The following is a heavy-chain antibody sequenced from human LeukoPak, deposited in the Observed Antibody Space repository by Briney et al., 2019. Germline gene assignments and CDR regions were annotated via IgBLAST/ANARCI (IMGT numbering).Heavy chain of an antibody. CDR3: ARDSEMATGYFDY. V-gene: IGHV1-2*02. Sequence: ASVKVSFTSSGYTFTFYYMHWVRQAPGQGLEWMGWINPNSGGTNYAQKFQGRVTMTRDTSISTAYMELSRLRSDDTAVYYCARDSEMATGYFDYWGQGTLVTVSS. D-gene: IGHD5-24*01. J-gene: IGHJ4*02. CDR1: GYTFTFYY. CDR2: INPNSGGT.